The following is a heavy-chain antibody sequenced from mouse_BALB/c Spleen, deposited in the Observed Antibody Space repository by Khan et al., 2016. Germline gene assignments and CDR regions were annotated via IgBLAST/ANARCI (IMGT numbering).Heavy chain of an antibody. V-gene: IGHV1-87*01. J-gene: IGHJ2*01. Sequence: QVQLKQSGAELARPGASVKLSCKASGYTFTNYWMQWVKQRPGQGLEWIGATYPGDGDTRYTQKFKDKATLTADESSSTASMQLSSLASEDSAVYYCARSKIRGYFDYWGRGTTLTVSS. CDR2: TYPGDGDT. D-gene: IGHD2-4*01. CDR1: GYTFTNYW. CDR3: ARSKIRGYFDY.